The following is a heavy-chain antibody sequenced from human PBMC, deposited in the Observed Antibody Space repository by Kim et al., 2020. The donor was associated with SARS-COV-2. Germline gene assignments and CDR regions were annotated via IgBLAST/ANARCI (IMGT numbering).Heavy chain of an antibody. CDR1: GFTFSNYA. D-gene: IGHD3-10*01. V-gene: IGHV3-23*01. J-gene: IGHJ5*02. Sequence: GGSLRLSCAASGFTFSNYAMSWVRQTPGKGLEWVSTITSSGGETFYADSVKGRFAISRDNSENTLFLQMNSLRVEDTAIYYCAKAFNYGSASAYASFDP. CDR2: ITSSGGET. CDR3: AKAFNYGSASAYASFDP.